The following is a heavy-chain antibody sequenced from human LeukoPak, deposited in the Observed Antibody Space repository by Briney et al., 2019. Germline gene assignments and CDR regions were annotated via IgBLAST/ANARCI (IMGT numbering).Heavy chain of an antibody. CDR1: GYTSTVYY. Sequence: ASVNVSCKVSGYTSTVYYMHWVRQAPEQGREWMGRIKPNSGGTNYAQNFQGRVTMTRDRSIRTAYMELGRLRSVYTAVYDCARATKLVGVFDYWGQGTLVTVSS. CDR2: IKPNSGGT. D-gene: IGHD1-26*01. CDR3: ARATKLVGVFDY. V-gene: IGHV1-2*06. J-gene: IGHJ4*02.